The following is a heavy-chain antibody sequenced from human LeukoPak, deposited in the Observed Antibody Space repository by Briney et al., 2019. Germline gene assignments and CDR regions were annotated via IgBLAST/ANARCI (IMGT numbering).Heavy chain of an antibody. CDR1: GGSIISDYF. CDR3: ARVVASTSIDS. V-gene: IGHV4-38-2*02. D-gene: IGHD2-15*01. Sequence: PSETLSLTCTVSGGSIISDYFWGWVRQPPGKGPEWIGSIFHSGSVYYNPSLKSRVTISIDPSKNRFSLKLTSVTAADTAIYYCARVVASTSIDSWGQGTLVTVSS. CDR2: IFHSGSV. J-gene: IGHJ4*02.